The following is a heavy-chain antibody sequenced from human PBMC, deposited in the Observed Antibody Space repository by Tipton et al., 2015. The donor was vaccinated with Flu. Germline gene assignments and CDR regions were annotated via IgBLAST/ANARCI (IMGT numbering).Heavy chain of an antibody. CDR3: ARAPDSIVGATVFDY. D-gene: IGHD1-26*01. J-gene: IGHJ4*02. CDR1: GGPISSYY. Sequence: TLSLTCTVSGGPISSYYWSWIRQPPGKGLEWIGYIYYSGSTNYNPSLKSRVTISVDTSKNHFSLKLSSVTAADTAVYYCARAPDSIVGATVFDYWGQGTLVTVSS. V-gene: IGHV4-59*01. CDR2: IYYSGST.